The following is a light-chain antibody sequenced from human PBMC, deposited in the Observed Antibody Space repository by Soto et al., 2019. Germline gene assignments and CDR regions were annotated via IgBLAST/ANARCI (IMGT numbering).Light chain of an antibody. V-gene: IGLV1-47*01. CDR2: RNN. CDR3: AAWDDSLSGYV. Sequence: QSVLTQPPSASGTPGQRVTISCSGSSSNIGSNYVYRYQQLPGTAPKLLIYRNNQRPSGVPDRFSASKSGTSASLAISGLRSEDEADYYCAAWDDSLSGYVFGTGTKVTVL. J-gene: IGLJ1*01. CDR1: SSNIGSNY.